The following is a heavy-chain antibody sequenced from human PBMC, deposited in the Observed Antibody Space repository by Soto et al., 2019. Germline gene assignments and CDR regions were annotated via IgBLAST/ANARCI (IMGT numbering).Heavy chain of an antibody. J-gene: IGHJ6*02. CDR1: GGTFSDFT. Sequence: QVQLVQSGAELRKPGSSVKVSCKASGGTFSDFTINWVRQAPGQRLEWMGGIIPIFDTANYAEKFQGRVTITADESTSTSFMEVSSLSSEDTAVYYCARNGTQTGYSYGMDVWGQGTMVTVSS. V-gene: IGHV1-69*01. D-gene: IGHD1-1*01. CDR3: ARNGTQTGYSYGMDV. CDR2: IIPIFDTA.